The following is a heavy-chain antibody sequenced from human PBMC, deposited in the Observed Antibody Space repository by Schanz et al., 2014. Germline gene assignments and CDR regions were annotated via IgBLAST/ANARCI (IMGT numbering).Heavy chain of an antibody. CDR1: GFTLSNYA. J-gene: IGHJ6*03. V-gene: IGHV3-23*01. CDR2: ISGGGGTT. Sequence: EVQLLESGGGLAQPGGSLRLSCAASGFTLSNYAMCWVRQAPGKGLEWVSAISGGGGTTYYTDSVKGRFTISRDNSKSTLYLQMNSLRADDTAVYYCAKGPYYYYYMDVWGNGTTXTVSS. CDR3: AKGPYYYYYMDV.